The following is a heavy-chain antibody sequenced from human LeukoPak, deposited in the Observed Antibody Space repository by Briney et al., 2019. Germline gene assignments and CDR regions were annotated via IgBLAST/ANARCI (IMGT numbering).Heavy chain of an antibody. D-gene: IGHD2-15*01. CDR2: IYYSGST. Sequence: SETLSLTCAVYGGSFSGYYWSWIRQHPGKGLEWIGYIYYSGSTYYNPSLKSRVTISVDTSKNQFSLKLSSVTAADTAVYYCARALGGGSSTDYFDYWGQGTLVTVSS. CDR3: ARALGGGSSTDYFDY. CDR1: GGSFSGYY. V-gene: IGHV4-31*11. J-gene: IGHJ4*02.